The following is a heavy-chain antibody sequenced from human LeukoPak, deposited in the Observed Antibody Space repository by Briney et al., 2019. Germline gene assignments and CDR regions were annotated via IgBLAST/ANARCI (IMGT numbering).Heavy chain of an antibody. CDR1: GFTFSGSA. J-gene: IGHJ5*02. D-gene: IGHD2-15*01. CDR2: IDKKDNLYAT. CDR3: TRDRGTYNWFDP. V-gene: IGHV3-73*01. Sequence: GSLKLSCAASGFTFSGSAVHWVRQSSGKGLEWVGHIDKKDNLYATAYAESVKGRFTISRDDSKDTAFLHMDSLKTEDTALYYCTRDRGTYNWFDPWGQGTLVTVSS.